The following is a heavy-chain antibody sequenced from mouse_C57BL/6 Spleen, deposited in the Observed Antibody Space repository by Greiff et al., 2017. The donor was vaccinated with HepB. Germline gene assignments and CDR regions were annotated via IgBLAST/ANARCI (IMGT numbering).Heavy chain of an antibody. V-gene: IGHV3-6*01. D-gene: IGHD2-2*01. CDR3: ARDHYGYDRAMDY. CDR1: GYSITSGYY. J-gene: IGHJ4*01. CDR2: ISYDGSN. Sequence: EVQLVESGPGLVKPSQSLSLTCSVTGYSITSGYYWNWIRQFPGNKLEWMGYISYDGSNNYNPSLKNRISITRDTSKNQFFLKLNSVTTEDTATYYCARDHYGYDRAMDYWGQGTSVTVSS.